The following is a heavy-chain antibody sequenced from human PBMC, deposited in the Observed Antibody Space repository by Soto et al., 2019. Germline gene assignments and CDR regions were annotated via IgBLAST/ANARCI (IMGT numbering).Heavy chain of an antibody. Sequence: PPETLTLTCRVYGCTISSYYRSWLRQPAGNGLQWIGRVNNSGRTNYNPSLRSRVTMSVDTSKNQFSLKLTSVTAADTAMYYCVRDVVFASGHSNWFDPWGQGTLVTVS. J-gene: IGHJ5*02. V-gene: IGHV4-4*07. CDR3: VRDVVFASGHSNWFDP. D-gene: IGHD3-10*01. CDR2: VNNSGRT. CDR1: GCTISSYY.